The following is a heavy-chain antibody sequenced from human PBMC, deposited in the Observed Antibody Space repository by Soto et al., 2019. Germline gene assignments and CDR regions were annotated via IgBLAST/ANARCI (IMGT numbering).Heavy chain of an antibody. Sequence: SXKVSCKASGYTXTGYYMHWVRQAPGQGLEWMGWINPNSGGTNYAQKFQGRVTITRDTSISTAYMELSRLTSDDTAVYYCARDRTLGRGYFDWLWDYYYYGMDVWGQGTTVTVSS. D-gene: IGHD3-9*01. J-gene: IGHJ6*02. CDR3: ARDRTLGRGYFDWLWDYYYYGMDV. CDR1: GYTXTGYY. CDR2: INPNSGGT. V-gene: IGHV1-2*02.